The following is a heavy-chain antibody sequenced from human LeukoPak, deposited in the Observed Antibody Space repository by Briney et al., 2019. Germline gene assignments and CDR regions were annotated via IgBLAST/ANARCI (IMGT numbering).Heavy chain of an antibody. Sequence: PSQTLSLTCTVSGGSISSGGYYWSWIRQPPGKGLEWIGYIYHSGSTYYNPSLKSRVTISVDRSKNQFSLKLSSVTAADTAVYYCARYCSSTSCLNWFDPWGQGTLVTVSS. CDR3: ARYCSSTSCLNWFDP. V-gene: IGHV4-30-2*01. J-gene: IGHJ5*02. CDR2: IYHSGST. D-gene: IGHD2-2*01. CDR1: GGSISSGGYY.